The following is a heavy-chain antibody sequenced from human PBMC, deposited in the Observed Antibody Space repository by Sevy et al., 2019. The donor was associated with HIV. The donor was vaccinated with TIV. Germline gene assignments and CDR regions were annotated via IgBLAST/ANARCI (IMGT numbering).Heavy chain of an antibody. D-gene: IGHD1-1*01. CDR1: GFTFSDYS. J-gene: IGHJ3*02. V-gene: IGHV3-21*01. CDR3: ARATGTEALDAFDI. CDR2: ISGSSFYI. Sequence: GGCLRLSCAASGFTFSDYSVSWVRQAPGKGLEWVSSISGSSFYIYYADSVKGRFTISRDNAKNSLYLQMISLRADDTAVYYCARATGTEALDAFDIWGQGTLVTVSS.